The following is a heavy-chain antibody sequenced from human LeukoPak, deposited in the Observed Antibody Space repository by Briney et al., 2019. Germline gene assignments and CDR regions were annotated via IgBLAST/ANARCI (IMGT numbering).Heavy chain of an antibody. J-gene: IGHJ5*02. V-gene: IGHV1-18*01. CDR3: ARGNSRKAVVRRSNWFDP. CDR2: ISAYNGNT. CDR1: GYTFTSYG. Sequence: ASVKVSCKASGYTFTSYGISWVRQAPGQGLEWMGWISAYNGNTNYAQKFQGRVTITADESTSTAYMELSSLRSEDTAVYYCARGNSRKAVVRRSNWFDPWGQGTLVTVSS. D-gene: IGHD6-19*01.